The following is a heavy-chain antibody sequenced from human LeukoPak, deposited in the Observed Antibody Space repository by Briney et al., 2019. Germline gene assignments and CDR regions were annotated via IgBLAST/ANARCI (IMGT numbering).Heavy chain of an antibody. CDR1: GFTFSSYW. D-gene: IGHD2-2*03. J-gene: IGHJ4*02. CDR3: ARIGYSSSSFDY. V-gene: IGHV3-7*01. CDR2: INQDGSVK. Sequence: GGSLRLSCAASGFTFSSYWMSWVRQAPGKGLEWVANINQDGSVKYYVDSVKGRLTISRDNAKNSLYLQINSLRFEDTAVYYCARIGYSSSSFDYWGQGTQVTVSS.